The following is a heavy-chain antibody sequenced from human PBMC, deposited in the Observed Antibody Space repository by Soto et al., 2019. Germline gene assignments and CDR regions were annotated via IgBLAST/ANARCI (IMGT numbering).Heavy chain of an antibody. CDR3: AKRTSGTTWGESDY. D-gene: IGHD4-17*01. V-gene: IGHV1-18*04. CDR1: GYIFSDYG. J-gene: IGHJ4*02. Sequence: QVQVMQSGAEVNKPGDSVKVSCKTSGYIFSDYGINWVRQAPGQGLEWMGWISGYSGNANLAQKFQGRVTMTTDKSTCTAYMELRRLRSDDTAVYYCAKRTSGTTWGESDYWGQGTLVTVSS. CDR2: ISGYSGNA.